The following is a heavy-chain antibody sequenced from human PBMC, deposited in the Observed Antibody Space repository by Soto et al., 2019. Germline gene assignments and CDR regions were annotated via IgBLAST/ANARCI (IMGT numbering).Heavy chain of an antibody. J-gene: IGHJ6*03. Sequence: SETLSLTCAVYGGSFSGYYWSWIRQPPGKGLEWIGEINHSGSTNYNPSLKSRVTISVDTSKNQFSLKLSSVTAADTAVYYCAGGPNSSSWYYYYYYMDVWGKGTTVTVSS. D-gene: IGHD6-13*01. CDR3: AGGPNSSSWYYYYYYMDV. V-gene: IGHV4-34*01. CDR1: GGSFSGYY. CDR2: INHSGST.